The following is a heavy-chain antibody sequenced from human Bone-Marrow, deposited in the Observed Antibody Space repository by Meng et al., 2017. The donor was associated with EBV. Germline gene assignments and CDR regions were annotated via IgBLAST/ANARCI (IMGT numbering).Heavy chain of an antibody. CDR1: GYTFTTYY. J-gene: IGHJ4*02. CDR3: ARGTLTY. CDR2: IHPSGGAT. V-gene: IGHV1-46*01. Sequence: VQLGRSGAEVHKPGASVNLSCKAFGYTFTTYYIHWVRQAPGQGLEWMGIIHPSGGATSYAQKFQGRVTLTRDTSTSTVYMELSSLKSEDTAVYYCARGTLTYWGQGTLVTVSS.